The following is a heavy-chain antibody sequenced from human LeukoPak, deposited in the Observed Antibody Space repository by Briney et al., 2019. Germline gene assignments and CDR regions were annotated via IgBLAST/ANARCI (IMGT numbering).Heavy chain of an antibody. V-gene: IGHV3-23*01. CDR1: GFTFSSYA. CDR3: ARGSKKHIVVVTAIPPFDY. J-gene: IGHJ4*02. Sequence: GGSLRLSCAASGFTFSSYAMSCVRQAPGKELEWVSAISGSGGSTYYADSVKGRFTISRDNSKNTLYLQMNSLRAEDTAVYYCARGSKKHIVVVTAIPPFDYWGQGTLVTVSS. CDR2: ISGSGGST. D-gene: IGHD2-21*02.